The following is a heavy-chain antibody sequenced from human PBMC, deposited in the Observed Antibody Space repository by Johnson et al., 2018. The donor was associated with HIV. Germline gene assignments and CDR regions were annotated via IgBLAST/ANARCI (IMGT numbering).Heavy chain of an antibody. V-gene: IGHV3-9*01. CDR2: ISWNSGSI. Sequence: VQLVESGGGVVRPGGSLRLSCVGSGFTFDDYAMHWVRQAPGKGMEWVSGISWNSGSIGYADSVKGRFTISRDNAKNSLYLQMNSLRAEDTALYYCAKDKQQLVRGGAFDIWGQGTMVTVSS. CDR1: GFTFDDYA. D-gene: IGHD6-6*01. CDR3: AKDKQQLVRGGAFDI. J-gene: IGHJ3*02.